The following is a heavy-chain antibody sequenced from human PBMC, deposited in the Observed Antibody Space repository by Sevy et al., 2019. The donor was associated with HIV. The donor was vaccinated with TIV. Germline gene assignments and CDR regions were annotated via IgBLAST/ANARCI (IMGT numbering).Heavy chain of an antibody. J-gene: IGHJ4*02. D-gene: IGHD6-19*01. CDR2: ISGSGGST. CDR3: AKGGEGIAVAGYFDY. Sequence: GGSLRLACAASGFTFSSYAMSWVRQAPGKGLEWVSAISGSGGSTYYADSVKGRFTISTDNSKNTLYLQMNSLRAEDTAVYYCAKGGEGIAVAGYFDYWGQGTLVTVSS. CDR1: GFTFSSYA. V-gene: IGHV3-23*01.